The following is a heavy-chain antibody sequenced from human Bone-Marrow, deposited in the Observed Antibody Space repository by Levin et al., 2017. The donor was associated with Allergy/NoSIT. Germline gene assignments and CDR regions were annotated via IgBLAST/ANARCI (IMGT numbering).Heavy chain of an antibody. D-gene: IGHD3-22*01. Sequence: GGSLRLSCAASGFTFRDFDMNWVRQAPGKGLEWISSISSGSSYIYYADSVKGRFTISRDNAKNSLYLQMNSLRAEDTATYYCVRNVDYYDTTGAFAYWGQGTLVTVSS. CDR2: ISSGSSYI. CDR1: GFTFRDFD. J-gene: IGHJ4*02. CDR3: VRNVDYYDTTGAFAY. V-gene: IGHV3-21*01.